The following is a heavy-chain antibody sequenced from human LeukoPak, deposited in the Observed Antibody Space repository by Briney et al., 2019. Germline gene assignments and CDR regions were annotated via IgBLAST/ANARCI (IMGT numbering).Heavy chain of an antibody. J-gene: IGHJ6*02. CDR2: ISYDGSNK. CDR3: ARDIVPSHPRYYYGSGSYYLGYYYGMDV. CDR1: GFTFSSYA. Sequence: GGSLRLSCAASGFTFSSYAMSWVRQAPGKGLEWVAVISYDGSNKYYADSVKGRFTISRDNSKNTLYLQMNSLRAEDTAVYYCARDIVPSHPRYYYGSGSYYLGYYYGMDVWGQGTTVTVSS. D-gene: IGHD3-10*01. V-gene: IGHV3-30-3*01.